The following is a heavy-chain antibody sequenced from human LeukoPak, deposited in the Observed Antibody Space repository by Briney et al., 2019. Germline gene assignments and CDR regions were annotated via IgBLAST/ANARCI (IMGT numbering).Heavy chain of an antibody. V-gene: IGHV4-34*01. CDR3: ARQRGYYYGSGSYSVLDY. CDR2: INHSGSR. J-gene: IGHJ4*02. CDR1: GGSFSGYH. D-gene: IGHD3-10*01. Sequence: SETLSLTCVVYGGSFSGYHWSWLRQPPGKGLEGIGEINHSGSRNYNPCLKSRVTISVDTSKNQVSLKLSSVTAADTAVYYCARQRGYYYGSGSYSVLDYWGQGTLVTVSS.